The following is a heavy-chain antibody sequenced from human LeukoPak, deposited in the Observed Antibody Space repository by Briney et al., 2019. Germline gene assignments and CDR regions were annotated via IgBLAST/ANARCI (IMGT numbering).Heavy chain of an antibody. CDR2: MNPNSGNT. CDR1: GYTFTSYD. V-gene: IGHV1-8*01. CDR3: ARGPAVGRWLHRAGYTWFDP. D-gene: IGHD5-24*01. J-gene: IGHJ5*02. Sequence: ASVKVSCKASGYTFTSYDINWVRQATGQGLEWMGWMNPNSGNTGYAQKFQGRVTMTRNTSISTAYMELSSLRSEDTAVYYCARGPAVGRWLHRAGYTWFDPWGQGTLVSVSS.